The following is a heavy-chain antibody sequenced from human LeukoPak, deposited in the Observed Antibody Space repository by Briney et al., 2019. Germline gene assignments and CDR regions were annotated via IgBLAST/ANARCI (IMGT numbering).Heavy chain of an antibody. D-gene: IGHD3-3*01. CDR3: ARHVETERITIFGGMPPVEY. Sequence: LETRSLTCTGSGRSTSSATYYWGWIRQPPGKGLEWIVSIYYIGNTYYNPSLKSRVTISVDTSKNQFSLMLSSVTAADAALYYCARHVETERITIFGGMPPVEYWGQGTLVTVSS. V-gene: IGHV4-39*01. CDR1: GRSTSSATYY. CDR2: IYYIGNT. J-gene: IGHJ4*02.